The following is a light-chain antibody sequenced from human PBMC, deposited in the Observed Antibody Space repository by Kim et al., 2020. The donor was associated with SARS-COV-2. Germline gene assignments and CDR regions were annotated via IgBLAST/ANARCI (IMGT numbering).Light chain of an antibody. CDR2: AVS. CDR3: SSYTRSSTNYV. V-gene: IGLV2-14*03. J-gene: IGLJ1*01. CDR1: SSDVGSYNY. Sequence: QSLTLSCTETSSDVGSYNYVSWYQQHPGKAPKLMIYAVSNRPSGVSNRFSGSKSGNTASLTISGLQAEDEADYYCSSYTRSSTNYVFGTGTKVTVL.